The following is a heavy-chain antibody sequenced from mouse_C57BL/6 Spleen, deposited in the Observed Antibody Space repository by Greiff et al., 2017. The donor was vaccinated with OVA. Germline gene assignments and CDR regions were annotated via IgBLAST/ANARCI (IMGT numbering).Heavy chain of an antibody. CDR2: IYPSDSET. V-gene: IGHV1-61*01. D-gene: IGHD2-4*01. CDR3: AREGLRQDYCDD. CDR1: GYTFTSYW. Sequence: QVQLKQPGAELVRPGSSVKLSCKASGYTFTSYWMDWVKQRPGQGLEWIGNIYPSDSETHYNQKFKDKATLTVDKSSSTAYMQLSSLTSEDSAVYYCAREGLRQDYCDDWGQGTTLTVSA. J-gene: IGHJ2*01.